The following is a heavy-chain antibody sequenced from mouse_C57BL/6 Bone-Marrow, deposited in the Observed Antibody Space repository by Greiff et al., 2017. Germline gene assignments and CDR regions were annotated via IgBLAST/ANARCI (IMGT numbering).Heavy chain of an antibody. D-gene: IGHD2-2*01. CDR3: TTGGWLRAY. CDR1: GFNIKDDY. V-gene: IGHV14-4*01. CDR2: IDPENGDT. Sequence: VQLQQSGAELVRPGASVKLSCTASGFNIKDDYMHWVKQRPEQGLEWIGWIDPENGDTEYASKFQGKATITADTSSNTAYLQLSSLTSEDTAVYYCTTGGWLRAYWGQGTLVTVSA. J-gene: IGHJ3*01.